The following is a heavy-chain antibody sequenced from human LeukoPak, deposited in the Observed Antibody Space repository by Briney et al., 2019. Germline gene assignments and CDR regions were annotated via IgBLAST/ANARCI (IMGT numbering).Heavy chain of an antibody. CDR2: ISGDGGST. Sequence: PGGSLRLSCVGSGFAFRMYSMNWVRQAPGKGLEWVSLISGDGGSTYYADSVKGRFTISRDNSKNSLYLQMNSLRTEDTALYYCAKDFSGWYYDAFHIWGQGTMVTVSS. V-gene: IGHV3-43*02. CDR3: AKDFSGWYYDAFHI. J-gene: IGHJ3*02. D-gene: IGHD6-19*01. CDR1: GFAFRMYS.